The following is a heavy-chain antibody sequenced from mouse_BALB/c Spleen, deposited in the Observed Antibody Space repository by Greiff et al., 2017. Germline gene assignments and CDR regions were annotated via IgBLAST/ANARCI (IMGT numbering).Heavy chain of an antibody. J-gene: IGHJ2*01. Sequence: EVKLMESGPSLVKPSQTLSLTCSVTGDSITSGYWNWIRKFPGNKLEYMGYISYSGSTYYNPSLKSRISITRDTSKNQYYLQLNSVTTEDTATYYCASRFITTVPGYFDYWGQGTTLTVSS. D-gene: IGHD1-1*01. CDR1: GDSITSGY. CDR3: ASRFITTVPGYFDY. V-gene: IGHV3-8*02. CDR2: ISYSGST.